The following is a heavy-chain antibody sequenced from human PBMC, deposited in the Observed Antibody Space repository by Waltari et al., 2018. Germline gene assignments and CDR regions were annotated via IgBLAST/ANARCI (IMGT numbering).Heavy chain of an antibody. Sequence: QAQLVESGGGVVQPGRSLRLSCAASEFPFSSYAMHWVRQAPGKGLEWVEVISYNGRNIYYVDTVKGRFTISRDNSKKMLYLQMNSLRAEDTAVYYCARDYCDRTNCHGMDVWGQGTTVTVSS. D-gene: IGHD3-22*01. J-gene: IGHJ6*02. CDR3: ARDYCDRTNCHGMDV. CDR1: EFPFSSYA. V-gene: IGHV3-30*04. CDR2: ISYNGRNI.